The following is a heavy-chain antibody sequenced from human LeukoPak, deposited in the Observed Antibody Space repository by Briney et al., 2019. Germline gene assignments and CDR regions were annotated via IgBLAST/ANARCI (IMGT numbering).Heavy chain of an antibody. CDR1: GLTFSSYS. CDR3: ARVRYGELDV. CDR2: MSGSGGST. J-gene: IGHJ6*02. D-gene: IGHD4-17*01. V-gene: IGHV3-23*01. Sequence: GGSLRLSCAASGLTFSSYSMNWVRQAPGKGLEWVSSMSGSGGSTYYADSVKGRFTISRDDSKNTLYLQMNSLRAEDTAVYYCARVRYGELDVWGQGTTVTVSS.